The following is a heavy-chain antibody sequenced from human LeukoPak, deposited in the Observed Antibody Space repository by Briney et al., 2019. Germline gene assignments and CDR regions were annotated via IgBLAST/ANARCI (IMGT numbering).Heavy chain of an antibody. Sequence: PGGSLRLSCAASKFTFNTYILNWVRQAPGKGLEWVSSISSSSSQIYYAGSVKGRFTISRDNAKNSLYLQMNSLRAEDTAVYYCLGNYDFWSGYTVGYWGQGTLVTVSS. V-gene: IGHV3-21*01. CDR3: LGNYDFWSGYTVGY. CDR1: KFTFNTYI. CDR2: ISSSSSQI. D-gene: IGHD3-3*01. J-gene: IGHJ4*02.